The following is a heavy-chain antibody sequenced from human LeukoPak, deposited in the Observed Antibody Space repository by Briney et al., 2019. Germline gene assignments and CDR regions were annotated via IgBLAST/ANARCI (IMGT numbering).Heavy chain of an antibody. V-gene: IGHV3-30*18. D-gene: IGHD6-19*01. CDR1: GFSFSSYG. J-gene: IGHJ4*02. CDR3: AKVSQGAVAGTIFDY. Sequence: GRSLRLSCAASGFSFSSYGMHWVRQAPGKGLEWVAVISYDGSNKYHADSVKGRFTISRDNSKNTLYLQMNSLRVEDTAVYYCAKVSQGAVAGTIFDYWGQGTLVTVSS. CDR2: ISYDGSNK.